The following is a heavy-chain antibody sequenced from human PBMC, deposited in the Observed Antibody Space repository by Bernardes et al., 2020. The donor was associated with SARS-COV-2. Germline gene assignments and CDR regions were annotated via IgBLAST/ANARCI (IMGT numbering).Heavy chain of an antibody. CDR3: ARDTPYDFGRCISPTLYGMDV. V-gene: IGHV3-21*01. D-gene: IGHD2-8*01. Sequence: GGSLRLSCAASGFTFSSYFMTWVRQAPGKGLQWLSSISSTRRFIYYTDSVKGRFTISRDNAKNSLFLQMNSLRAEDTAVYYCARDTPYDFGRCISPTLYGMDVWGQGTMVTVSS. CDR1: GFTFSSYF. CDR2: ISSTRRFI. J-gene: IGHJ6*02.